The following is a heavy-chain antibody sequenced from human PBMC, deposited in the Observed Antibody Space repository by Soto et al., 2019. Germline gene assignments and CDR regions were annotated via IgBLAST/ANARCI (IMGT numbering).Heavy chain of an antibody. D-gene: IGHD1-20*01. Sequence: GGSLRLSCAASESTFDKYYMTWVRQAPGKGPEWVANIKPDGSEQYYVDSVKGRFTISRDNANNSLYLQMNSLRAEDTAVYFCARGNWNYYYGFDVWGQGTTVTVSS. CDR1: ESTFDKYY. J-gene: IGHJ6*02. CDR2: IKPDGSEQ. CDR3: ARGNWNYYYGFDV. V-gene: IGHV3-7*01.